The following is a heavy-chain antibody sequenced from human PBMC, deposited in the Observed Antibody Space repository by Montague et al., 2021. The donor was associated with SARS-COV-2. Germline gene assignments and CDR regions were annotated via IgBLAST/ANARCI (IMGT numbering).Heavy chain of an antibody. Sequence: SLRLSCAPSGFAFSNYSMHWVRQAPGKGLEWVSSISSRGTYIYYADSLKGRFTISRDNAKNSLYLQLNNLRAEDTAVYYCAREGGTPVATLDSWGQGTLVTVSS. D-gene: IGHD2-15*01. V-gene: IGHV3-21*01. CDR3: AREGGTPVATLDS. J-gene: IGHJ4*02. CDR2: ISSRGTYI. CDR1: GFAFSNYS.